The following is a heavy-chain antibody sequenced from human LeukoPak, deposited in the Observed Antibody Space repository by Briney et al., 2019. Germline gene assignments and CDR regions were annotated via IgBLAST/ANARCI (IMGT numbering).Heavy chain of an antibody. CDR2: INTDGTVT. J-gene: IGHJ4*02. V-gene: IGHV3-74*01. Sequence: PGGSLRLSCAASGSTFSKYWMLWVRQAPGKGLESVSRINTDGTVTTYADSVKGRFTVSRYNADNTMFLQMNSVRDEDTAVYYCATKQWLAPPPDSWGQGTPVTVSS. D-gene: IGHD6-19*01. CDR3: ATKQWLAPPPDS. CDR1: GSTFSKYW.